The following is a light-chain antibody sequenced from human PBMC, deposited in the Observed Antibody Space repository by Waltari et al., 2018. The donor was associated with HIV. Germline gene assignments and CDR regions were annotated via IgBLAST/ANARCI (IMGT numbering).Light chain of an antibody. CDR1: QLGRQS. V-gene: IGLV3-21*04. Sequence: SPVLTQPPSVSVAPGQAARITCGAPQLGRQSVHWYQQKPGQAPVLVMVYDTDRPAGIPGRFSGSNSANTAILTISRGGAGDEADYYCQVWDSSTDHVVFGGGTKLTVL. J-gene: IGLJ2*01. CDR3: QVWDSSTDHVV. CDR2: YDT.